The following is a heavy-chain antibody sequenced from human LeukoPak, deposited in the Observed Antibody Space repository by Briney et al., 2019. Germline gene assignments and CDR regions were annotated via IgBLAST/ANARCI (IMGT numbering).Heavy chain of an antibody. Sequence: PGGSLRLSCVASGFTASSDYMSWVRQAPGKGLEWVSVIYSGGSTDYADSVRGRFTISRDKSNNTLYLQMNSLRAEDTAVYFCAAEKPGTGTFLDYWGRGTLVTVSS. CDR1: GFTASSDY. D-gene: IGHD1-1*01. V-gene: IGHV3-53*01. CDR3: AAEKPGTGTFLDY. CDR2: IYSGGST. J-gene: IGHJ4*02.